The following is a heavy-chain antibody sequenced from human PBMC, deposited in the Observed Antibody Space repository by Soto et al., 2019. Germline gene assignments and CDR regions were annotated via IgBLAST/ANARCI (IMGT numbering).Heavy chain of an antibody. CDR2: IYYSGST. Sequence: SETLSLTCTVSGGSISSSSYYWGWIRQPPGKGLEWIGSIYYSGSTYYNPSLKSRVTISVDTSKNQFSLKLSSVTAADTAVYYCARQSRRIVAYYMDVWGKGTTVTVSS. CDR1: GGSISSSSYY. CDR3: ARQSRRIVAYYMDV. V-gene: IGHV4-39*01. D-gene: IGHD5-12*01. J-gene: IGHJ6*03.